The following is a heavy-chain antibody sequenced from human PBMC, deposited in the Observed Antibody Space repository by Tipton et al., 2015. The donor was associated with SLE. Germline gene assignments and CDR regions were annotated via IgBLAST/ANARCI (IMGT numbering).Heavy chain of an antibody. D-gene: IGHD6-19*01. CDR1: GGSISTYY. V-gene: IGHV4-59*01. J-gene: IGHJ4*02. CDR3: ARTPGSGWQYYFDY. Sequence: LGLRCTVSGGSISTYYWNWIRQSPGKGLEWIGYVDYIGSTNYNPSLKSRLTILVHRYKNQFSLKLSSVTAADTAVYFCARTPGSGWQYYFDYWGQGTPVTVSS. CDR2: VDYIGST.